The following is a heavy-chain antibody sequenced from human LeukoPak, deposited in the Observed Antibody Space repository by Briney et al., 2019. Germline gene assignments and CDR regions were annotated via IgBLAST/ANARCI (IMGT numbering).Heavy chain of an antibody. J-gene: IGHJ4*02. Sequence: SETLSLTCAVYGGSFSGYYWSWIRQPPGKGLEWIGEINHSGSTNYNPSLKSRVTISVDTSKNQFSLKLSSVTAADTAVYYCARLGPPIKPQLPISYWGQGTLVTVPS. CDR1: GGSFSGYY. CDR2: INHSGST. CDR3: ARLGPPIKPQLPISY. V-gene: IGHV4-34*01. D-gene: IGHD6-13*01.